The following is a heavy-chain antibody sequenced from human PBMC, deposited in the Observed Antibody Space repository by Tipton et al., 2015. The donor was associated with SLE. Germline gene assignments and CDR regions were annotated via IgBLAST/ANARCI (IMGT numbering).Heavy chain of an antibody. Sequence: TLSLTCTVSGGSISSGGYYWSWIRQHPGKGLEWIGYIYYSGSTYYNPSLKSRVTISVDTSKNQFSLKLSSVTAADTAVYYCAREGVGAAYYYYYGMDVWGQGTTVTVSS. CDR3: AREGVGAAYYYYYGMDV. V-gene: IGHV4-31*03. J-gene: IGHJ6*02. D-gene: IGHD1-26*01. CDR2: IYYSGST. CDR1: GGSISSGGYY.